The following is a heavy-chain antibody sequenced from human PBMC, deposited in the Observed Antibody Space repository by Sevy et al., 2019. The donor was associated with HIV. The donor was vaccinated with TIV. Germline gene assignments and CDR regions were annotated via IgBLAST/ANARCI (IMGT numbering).Heavy chain of an antibody. CDR1: GFTFSSYA. CDR3: ARDGNFWSGYSLYYYYMDV. CDR2: ISYDGSNK. D-gene: IGHD3-3*01. V-gene: IGHV3-30-3*01. Sequence: GGSLRLSCAASGFTFSSYAMHWVRQAPGKGLEWVAVISYDGSNKYCADSVKGRFTISRDNSKNTLYLQMNSLRAEDTAVYYCARDGNFWSGYSLYYYYMDVWGKGTTVTVSS. J-gene: IGHJ6*03.